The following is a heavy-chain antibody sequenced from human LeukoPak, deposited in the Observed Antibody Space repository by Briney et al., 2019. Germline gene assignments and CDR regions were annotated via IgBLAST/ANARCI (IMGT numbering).Heavy chain of an antibody. Sequence: GGSLRLSCAASGFTFSSYAMSWVRQAPGKGLEWVSAIRGSGGSTYYADSVKGRFTISRDNSKNTLYLQMNSLRAEDTAVYYCARDQNIVVVAGAFDYWGQGTLVTVSS. D-gene: IGHD2-21*02. J-gene: IGHJ4*02. CDR1: GFTFSSYA. CDR2: IRGSGGST. CDR3: ARDQNIVVVAGAFDY. V-gene: IGHV3-23*01.